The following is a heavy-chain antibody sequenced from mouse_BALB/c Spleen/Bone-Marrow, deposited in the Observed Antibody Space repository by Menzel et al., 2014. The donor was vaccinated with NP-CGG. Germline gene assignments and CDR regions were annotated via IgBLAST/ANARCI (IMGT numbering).Heavy chain of an antibody. CDR1: GFTFTDYY. D-gene: IGHD1-2*01. CDR2: IRNKANGYTT. CDR3: ARDIGLRLRFAY. V-gene: IGHV7-3*02. J-gene: IGHJ3*01. Sequence: DVMLVESGGGLVQPGGSLRLSCATSGFTFTDYYMSWVRQPPGKALEWLGFIRNKANGYTTEYSASVKGRFTISRDNSQSILYLQMNTLRAGDSATYYCARDIGLRLRFAYWGQGTLVTVSA.